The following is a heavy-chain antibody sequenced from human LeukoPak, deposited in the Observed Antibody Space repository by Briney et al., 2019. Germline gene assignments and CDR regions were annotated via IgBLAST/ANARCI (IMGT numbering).Heavy chain of an antibody. CDR3: ASGYHYYDSSGYYNHYIDY. D-gene: IGHD3-22*01. CDR1: GFTFSSSG. Sequence: GGSLRLSCAASGFTFSSSGMHWVRQAPGKGLEWVAFIRYDGSNKYYADSVKGRFTISRDNAKNSLYLQMNSLRAEDTAVYYCASGYHYYDSSGYYNHYIDYWGQGTLVTVSS. J-gene: IGHJ4*02. CDR2: IRYDGSNK. V-gene: IGHV3-30*02.